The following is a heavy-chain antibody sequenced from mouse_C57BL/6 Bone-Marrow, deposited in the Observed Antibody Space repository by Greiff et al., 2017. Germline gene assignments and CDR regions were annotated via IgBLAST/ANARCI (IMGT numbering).Heavy chain of an antibody. Sequence: VQLVESGGGLVKPGGSLKLSCAASGFTFSSYAMSWVRQTPEKRLEWVATISDGGSYTYYPDNVKGRFTISRDNAKNNLYLQMSHLKSEDTAMYYCAREDGYYPYWYFDVWGTGTTVTVAS. CDR2: ISDGGSYT. D-gene: IGHD2-3*01. CDR1: GFTFSSYA. V-gene: IGHV5-4*01. CDR3: AREDGYYPYWYFDV. J-gene: IGHJ1*03.